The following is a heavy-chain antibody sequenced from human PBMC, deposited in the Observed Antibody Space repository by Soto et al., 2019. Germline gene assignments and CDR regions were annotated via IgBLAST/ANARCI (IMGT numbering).Heavy chain of an antibody. V-gene: IGHV1-8*01. CDR2: MNPNSGNT. Sequence: QVQLVQSGAEVKKPGASVKVSCKASGYTFTSYDINWVRQATGQGLEWMGWMNPNSGNTGYAQKFQGRVTMTRNTSISTAYMELSSLRSEDTAVYFCASWDQISYYYGMDVWGQGTTVTGSS. CDR1: GYTFTSYD. CDR3: ASWDQISYYYGMDV. J-gene: IGHJ6*02. D-gene: IGHD1-26*01.